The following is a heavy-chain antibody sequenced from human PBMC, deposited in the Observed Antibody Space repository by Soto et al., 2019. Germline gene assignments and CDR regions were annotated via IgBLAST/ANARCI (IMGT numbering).Heavy chain of an antibody. Sequence: SGPTLVNPTQTLTLTCTVSGFSLSGTGMRVTWIRQPPGKALEWLARIDWEDTKLYSTSLKTRLSISKDTSKNQVVLTMTNMDPADTATYYCARAFYGMDVWGPGTTVTVSS. CDR2: IDWEDTK. CDR3: ARAFYGMDV. CDR1: GFSLSGTGMR. V-gene: IGHV2-70*04. J-gene: IGHJ6*02.